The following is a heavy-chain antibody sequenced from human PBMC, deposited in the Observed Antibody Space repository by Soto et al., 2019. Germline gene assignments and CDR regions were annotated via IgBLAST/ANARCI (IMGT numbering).Heavy chain of an antibody. Sequence: QVQLQESGPGLVKPSQTLSLTCTVSGGSINSDHYYWSWLRQPPGKGLEWLGYISYSGSTYYNPSLNGRIVISVDTSKTQFPLKLISVTAADTAVYYCARAYDFWNGYYSAQYYFDFWGQGTLVTVSS. D-gene: IGHD3-3*01. V-gene: IGHV4-30-4*01. J-gene: IGHJ4*02. CDR1: GGSINSDHYY. CDR3: ARAYDFWNGYYSAQYYFDF. CDR2: ISYSGST.